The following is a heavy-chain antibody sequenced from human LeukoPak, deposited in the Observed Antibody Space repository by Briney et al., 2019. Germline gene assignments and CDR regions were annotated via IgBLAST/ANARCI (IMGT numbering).Heavy chain of an antibody. CDR2: INPNSGGT. J-gene: IGHJ1*01. V-gene: IGHV1-2*02. CDR1: GYTFTGYY. Sequence: GASVKVSCKASGYTFTGYYMHWVRQAPGQGLEWMGWINPNSGGTNYAQKFQGRVTMTRDTSISTAYMELSSLRSEDTAVYYCASEVYDSSGYYHGYFQHWGQGTLVTVSS. D-gene: IGHD3-22*01. CDR3: ASEVYDSSGYYHGYFQH.